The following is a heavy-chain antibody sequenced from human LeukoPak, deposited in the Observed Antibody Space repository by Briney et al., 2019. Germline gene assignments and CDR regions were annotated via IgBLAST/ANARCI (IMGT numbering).Heavy chain of an antibody. D-gene: IGHD3-3*01. V-gene: IGHV3-21*01. J-gene: IGHJ6*03. Sequence: GGSLRLSCAASGFTFSSYSMNWVRQAPGKGLEWVSSISSSSSYIYYADSVKGRFTISRDNANNSLYLQMNSLRAEDTAVYYCAILEWPRYYYYMDVWGKGTAVTVSS. CDR1: GFTFSSYS. CDR2: ISSSSSYI. CDR3: AILEWPRYYYYMDV.